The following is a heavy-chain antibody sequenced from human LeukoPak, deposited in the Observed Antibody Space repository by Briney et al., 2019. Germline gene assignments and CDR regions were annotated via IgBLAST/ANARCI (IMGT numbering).Heavy chain of an antibody. D-gene: IGHD7-27*01. J-gene: IGHJ4*02. V-gene: IGHV1-2*02. CDR3: ARDFKTGESRYYDY. CDR1: GYTFTAYF. CDR2: INPNTGDA. Sequence: GASVKVSCKASGYTFTAYFLHWVRQAPGQGPEWMGWINPNTGDAYFAQKFQGRVTMARDTSISTAYMELSSLRFDDTAVYYCARDFKTGESRYYDYWGQGTPVTVSS.